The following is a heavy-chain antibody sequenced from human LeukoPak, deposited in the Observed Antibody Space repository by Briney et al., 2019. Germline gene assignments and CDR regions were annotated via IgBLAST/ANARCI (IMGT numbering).Heavy chain of an antibody. J-gene: IGHJ6*03. V-gene: IGHV3-48*03. Sequence: GGSLRLSCAASGFTFSSYEMNWVRQAPGKGLEWVSYISSSGSTIYYADSVKGRFTISRDNAKNSLYLQMNNLRAEDTAVYYCARVGFCSGNDCYSTRLLSYFYMDVWGKGTAVTVSS. D-gene: IGHD2-15*01. CDR1: GFTFSSYE. CDR2: ISSSGSTI. CDR3: ARVGFCSGNDCYSTRLLSYFYMDV.